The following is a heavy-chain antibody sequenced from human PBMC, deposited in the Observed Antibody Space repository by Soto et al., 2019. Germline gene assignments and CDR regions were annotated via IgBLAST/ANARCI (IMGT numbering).Heavy chain of an antibody. CDR2: ISGSGGNT. Sequence: EVQLFESGGGLVQSGGSLRLSCAASGFTFSSCAMSWVRQAPGKGLEWVSGISGSGGNTDYADSVKGRFTISRDNSKSTLYLQMNSLRAEDTAVYYCAKVSMSRILYDFDYWGQGTLVTVSS. CDR3: AKVSMSRILYDFDY. V-gene: IGHV3-23*01. CDR1: GFTFSSCA. J-gene: IGHJ4*02. D-gene: IGHD2-15*01.